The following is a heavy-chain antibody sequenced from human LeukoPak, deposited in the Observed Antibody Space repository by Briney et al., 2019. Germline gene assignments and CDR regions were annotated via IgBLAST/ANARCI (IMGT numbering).Heavy chain of an antibody. CDR1: GYTFPNYD. V-gene: IGHV1-8*03. CDR3: AREPHSRGPAGTPGDWFDP. CDR2: MNPNSGNT. Sequence: ASVKVSCKASGYTFPNYDINWVRQATGQGLEWMGWMNPNSGNTGYAHKFQGRVTITRNTSLSTAYMELSSLRSEDTAMYYCAREPHSRGPAGTPGDWFDPWGQGTLVTVSS. D-gene: IGHD2-15*01. J-gene: IGHJ5*02.